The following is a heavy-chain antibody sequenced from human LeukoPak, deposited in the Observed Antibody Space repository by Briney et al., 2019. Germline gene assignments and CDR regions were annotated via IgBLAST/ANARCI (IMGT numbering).Heavy chain of an antibody. CDR1: GGSFSGYY. J-gene: IGHJ3*02. Sequence: SETLSLTCAVYGGSFSGYYWSWIRQPPGKGLEWIGEINHSGSTNYNPSLKSRVTISVDTSKNQFSLKVISMTATDTAAYYCTKSDGYGLIRICGRGTMVTVSS. CDR2: INHSGST. CDR3: TKSDGYGLIRI. D-gene: IGHD3-10*01. V-gene: IGHV4-34*01.